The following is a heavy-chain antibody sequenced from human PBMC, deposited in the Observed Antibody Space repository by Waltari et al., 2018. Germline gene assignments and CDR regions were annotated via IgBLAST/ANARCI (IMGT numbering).Heavy chain of an antibody. CDR2: IGTAGDT. CDR3: AKARWALSAFDI. Sequence: WVRQATGKGLEWVSAIGTAGDTYYPGSVKGRFTISREDDKNSLYLQMNNLRAGDTAVYYCAKARWALSAFDIWGQGTMVTVSS. V-gene: IGHV3-13*01. J-gene: IGHJ3*02. D-gene: IGHD6-13*01.